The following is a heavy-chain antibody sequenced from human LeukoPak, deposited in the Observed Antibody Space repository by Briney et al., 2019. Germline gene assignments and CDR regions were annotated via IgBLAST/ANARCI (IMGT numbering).Heavy chain of an antibody. CDR1: GFTFSSYA. D-gene: IGHD3-22*01. Sequence: GGSLRLSCAASGFTFSSYAMHWVRQAPGKGLEWVAVISYDGSNKYYADSVKGRFTISRDNSKNTLYLQMNSLRAEDTAVYYCARDLLSYDSSGSDAFDNWGQGTMVTVSS. CDR2: ISYDGSNK. CDR3: ARDLLSYDSSGSDAFDN. J-gene: IGHJ3*02. V-gene: IGHV3-30-3*01.